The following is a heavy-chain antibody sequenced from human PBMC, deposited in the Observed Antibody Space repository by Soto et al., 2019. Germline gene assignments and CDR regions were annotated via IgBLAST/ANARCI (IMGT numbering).Heavy chain of an antibody. CDR2: ITSGGRSI. CDR1: GFTFSDYE. J-gene: IGHJ5*02. D-gene: IGHD3-9*01. CDR3: VRRIDWPDP. Sequence: GGSLRLSCTASGFTFSDYEMNWVRQAPGKGLEWVSYITSGGRSIYYADSVKGRFIISRDNAENSLYLQMNSLRPEDTAVYSCVRRIDWPDPWGQGTLVTVSS. V-gene: IGHV3-48*03.